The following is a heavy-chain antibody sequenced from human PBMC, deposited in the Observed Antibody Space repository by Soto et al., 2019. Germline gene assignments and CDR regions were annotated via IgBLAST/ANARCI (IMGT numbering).Heavy chain of an antibody. CDR2: IYHSGST. CDR3: AAAYYYDSSGYYSLDY. V-gene: IGHV4-30-2*01. D-gene: IGHD3-22*01. CDR1: GGSISRGGYS. Sequence: QLQLQESGSGLVKPSQTLSLTCAVSGGSISRGGYSWSWIRQPPGKGLEWIGYIYHSGSTYYNPSLQSRVTISVDRSKNQFSLKLSSVTAADTAVYYCAAAYYYDSSGYYSLDYWGQGTLVTVSS. J-gene: IGHJ4*02.